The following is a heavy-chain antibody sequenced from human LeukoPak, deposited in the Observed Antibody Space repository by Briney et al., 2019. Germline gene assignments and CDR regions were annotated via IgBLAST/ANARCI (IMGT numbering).Heavy chain of an antibody. CDR2: INSDGSST. V-gene: IGHV3-74*01. CDR3: ARLVQSSIAADFFDY. D-gene: IGHD6-13*01. J-gene: IGHJ4*02. Sequence: GGSLRLSCAASGFTFSNYWMHWVRQAPGKGLVWVSRINSDGSSTTYADSVKGRFTISRDNAKNTLYLQMNSLRAEDTAVYYCARLVQSSIAADFFDYWGQGTLVTVSS. CDR1: GFTFSNYW.